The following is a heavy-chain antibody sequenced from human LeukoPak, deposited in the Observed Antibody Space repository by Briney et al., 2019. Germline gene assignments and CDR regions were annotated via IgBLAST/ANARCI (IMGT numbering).Heavy chain of an antibody. D-gene: IGHD3-22*01. CDR1: GFTFDDYA. Sequence: GGSLRLSCAASGFTFDDYAMHWVRQAPGKGLEWVSGISWNSGSIGYADSVKGRFTISRDNAKNSLYLQMNSLRAEDTAVYYCAKSTSSGYYPPFDYWGQGTLVTVSS. J-gene: IGHJ4*02. CDR3: AKSTSSGYYPPFDY. CDR2: ISWNSGSI. V-gene: IGHV3-9*01.